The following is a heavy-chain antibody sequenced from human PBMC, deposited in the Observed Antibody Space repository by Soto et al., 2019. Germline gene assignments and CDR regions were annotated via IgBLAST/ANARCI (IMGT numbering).Heavy chain of an antibody. V-gene: IGHV4-31*03. CDR1: GGSISSGGYY. CDR3: ASHPVGTKAPSEAYYYCYYMDV. Sequence: SETLSLTCTVSGGSISSGGYYWSWIRQHPGKGLEWIGYIYYSGSTYYNPSLKSRVTISVDTSKNQFSLKLSSVTAADTAVYYCASHPVGTKAPSEAYYYCYYMDVWGKGTTVTVSS. J-gene: IGHJ6*03. D-gene: IGHD2-2*01. CDR2: IYYSGST.